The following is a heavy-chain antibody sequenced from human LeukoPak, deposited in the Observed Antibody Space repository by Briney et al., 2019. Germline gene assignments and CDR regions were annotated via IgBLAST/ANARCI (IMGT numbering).Heavy chain of an antibody. CDR3: ARWAEMATSDVTYYFDY. V-gene: IGHV3-30-3*01. CDR1: GFTFSSYA. D-gene: IGHD5-24*01. J-gene: IGHJ4*02. Sequence: GRSLRLSCAASGFTFSSYAMHWVRQAPGKGLEGVAVISYDGSNKYYADSVKGRFTISRDNSKNTLYLQMNSLRAEDTAVYYCARWAEMATSDVTYYFDYWGQGTLVTVSS. CDR2: ISYDGSNK.